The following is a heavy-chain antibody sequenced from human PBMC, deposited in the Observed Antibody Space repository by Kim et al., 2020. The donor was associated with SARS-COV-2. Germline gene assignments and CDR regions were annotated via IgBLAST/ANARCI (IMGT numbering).Heavy chain of an antibody. V-gene: IGHV3-74*01. Sequence: GGSLRLSCAASGFTFSGYGMHCVRQAPGKGLVWVSRSNPDGSSTFYADSVKGRFTISRDNAKNTLYLQMNSLRAEDTAVYYCARGAYYGMDVWGQGTTVTVSS. CDR2: SNPDGSST. CDR1: GFTFSGYG. CDR3: ARGAYYGMDV. J-gene: IGHJ6*02.